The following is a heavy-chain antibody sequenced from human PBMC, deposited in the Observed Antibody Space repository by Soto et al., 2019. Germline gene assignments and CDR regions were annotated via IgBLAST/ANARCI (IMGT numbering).Heavy chain of an antibody. CDR1: GFIFPNHA. J-gene: IGHJ3*01. D-gene: IGHD5-12*01. CDR3: VRAARGSFDF. CDR2: IGGRGNSA. Sequence: GGSLRLSCAASGFIFPNHAMNWVRQAPGKGLEWVSVIGGRGNSAYYADSVHGRFTIPRDNTKNTLSLQMNSLAAYDTAIYYFVRAARGSFDFWGRGTMVTVSS. V-gene: IGHV3-23*01.